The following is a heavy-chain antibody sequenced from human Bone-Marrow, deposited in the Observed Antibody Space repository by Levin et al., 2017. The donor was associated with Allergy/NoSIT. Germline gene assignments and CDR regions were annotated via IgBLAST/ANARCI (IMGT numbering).Heavy chain of an antibody. Sequence: GESLKISCSASGFAFSVYAMHWVRQASGKRLECVSGITSDGDGTFYADSVKGRFVISRDNSMDTLYLQMSSLRSEDTAIYYCLTGDYWGQGSLVSVSS. J-gene: IGHJ4*02. CDR3: LTGDY. CDR1: GFAFSVYA. V-gene: IGHV3-64D*06. CDR2: ITSDGDGT.